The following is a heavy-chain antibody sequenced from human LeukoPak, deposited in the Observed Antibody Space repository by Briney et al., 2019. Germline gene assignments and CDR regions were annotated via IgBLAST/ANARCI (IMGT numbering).Heavy chain of an antibody. CDR3: ARGRAVDY. Sequence: PSETLSLTCTVSGGSISSSSYYWSWIRQPPGKGLEWIGEINHSGSTNYNPSLKSRVTISVDTSKNQFSLKLSSVTAADTAVYYCARGRAVDYWGQGTLVTVSS. CDR1: GGSISSSSYY. V-gene: IGHV4-39*07. CDR2: INHSGST. J-gene: IGHJ4*02.